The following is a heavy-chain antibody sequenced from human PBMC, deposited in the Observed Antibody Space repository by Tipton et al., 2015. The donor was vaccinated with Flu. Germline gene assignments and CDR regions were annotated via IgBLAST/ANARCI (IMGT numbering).Heavy chain of an antibody. J-gene: IGHJ5*02. CDR1: GGSISSSTFY. Sequence: TLSLTCTVSGGSISSSTFYWGWIRQPPGKGLEWIGSVHYNGSTYYNPSLKSRVTISVDTSKNHFSLKLSSVTAADTAVYYCAKDLVAIVPAASWFDPWGQGTLVTVSS. CDR2: VHYNGST. V-gene: IGHV4-39*07. D-gene: IGHD2-2*01. CDR3: AKDLVAIVPAASWFDP.